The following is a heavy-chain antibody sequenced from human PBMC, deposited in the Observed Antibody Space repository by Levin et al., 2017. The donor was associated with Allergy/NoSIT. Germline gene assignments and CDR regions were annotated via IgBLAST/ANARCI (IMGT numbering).Heavy chain of an antibody. J-gene: IGHJ5*01. CDR2: INTDGSDT. CDR1: GFAFNTKW. D-gene: IGHD2-15*01. CDR3: ARGACSSASCLDS. Sequence: GESLKISCAASGFAFNTKWMHWVRQAPGKGLVWVAHINTDGSDTNYADSVKGRFTISRDNAKNVLFLQMNTLRAEDTAVYDCARGACSSASCLDSWGQGTLVTVSS. V-gene: IGHV3-74*01.